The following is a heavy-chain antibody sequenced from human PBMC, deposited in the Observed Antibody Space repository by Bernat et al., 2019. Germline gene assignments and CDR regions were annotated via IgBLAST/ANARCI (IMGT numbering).Heavy chain of an antibody. CDR3: AKEKGGNYMPLDY. V-gene: IGHV3-30*01. CDR1: GFTFSSYA. CDR2: ISYDGSNK. D-gene: IGHD1-26*01. J-gene: IGHJ4*02. Sequence: QVQLVESGGGVVQPGRSLRLSCAASGFTFSSYAMHWVRQAPGKGLEWVAVISYDGSNKYYADSVKGRFTISRDNSKNTLYLQMNSLRAEDTAVYYCAKEKGGNYMPLDYWGQGTLVTVSS.